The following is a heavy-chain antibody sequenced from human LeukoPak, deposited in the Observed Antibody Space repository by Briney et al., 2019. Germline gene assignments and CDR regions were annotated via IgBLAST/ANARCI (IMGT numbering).Heavy chain of an antibody. D-gene: IGHD3-10*01. V-gene: IGHV3-43*02. CDR2: IRGVGGST. CDR3: AKDIRGRLLWFGELFSYYFDY. J-gene: IGHJ4*02. CDR1: GFTFDDYA. Sequence: GGSLRLSCAASGFTFDDYAMHWVRQAPGKGLGWVSLIRGVGGSTYYADSVKGRFTISRDNSKNSLYLQMNSLRTEDTALYYCAKDIRGRLLWFGELFSYYFDYWGQGTLVTVSS.